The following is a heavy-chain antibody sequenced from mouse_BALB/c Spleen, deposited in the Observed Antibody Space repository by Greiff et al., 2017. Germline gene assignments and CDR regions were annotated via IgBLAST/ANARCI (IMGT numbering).Heavy chain of an antibody. D-gene: IGHD2-4*01. CDR3: ARWDDDGAAMDY. CDR1: GFTFSSYA. CDR2: ISSGGST. Sequence: EVMLVESGGGLVKPGGSLKLSCAASGFTFSSYAMSWVRQTPEKRLEWVASISSGGSTYYPDSVKGRFTISRDNARNILYLQMSSLRSEDTAMYYCARWDDDGAAMDYWGQGTSVTVSS. V-gene: IGHV5-6-5*01. J-gene: IGHJ4*01.